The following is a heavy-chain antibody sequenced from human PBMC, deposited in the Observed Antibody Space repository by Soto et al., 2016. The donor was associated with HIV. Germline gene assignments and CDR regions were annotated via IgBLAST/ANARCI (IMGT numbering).Heavy chain of an antibody. CDR1: GFTFRSYA. V-gene: IGHV3-23*01. J-gene: IGHJ4*01. Sequence: EVQLLESGGASVQPGGSLRLSCAASGFTFRSYAMSWVRQAPGKGLEWVSSISGTSITTHYVDSVKGRFTISRDNSKNTLYLQVNSLRVEDTAMYYCAKHDRLMVTTTHFDQWGRGTLVTVSS. CDR2: ISGTSITT. CDR3: AKHDRLMVTTTHFDQ. D-gene: IGHD4-4*01.